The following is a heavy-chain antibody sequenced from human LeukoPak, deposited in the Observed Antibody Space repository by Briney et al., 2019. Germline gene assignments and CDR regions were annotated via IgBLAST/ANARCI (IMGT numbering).Heavy chain of an antibody. V-gene: IGHV3-49*04. CDR3: TTGYYDSSGYDY. CDR2: IRSKAYGGTT. Sequence: GRSLRLSCTAPGFTFGNYAMSWVRQAPGKGLEWVGFIRSKAYGGTTEYAASVKGRFTISRDDSKSIAYLQMNSLKTEDTAVYYCTTGYYDSSGYDYWGQGTLVTVSS. D-gene: IGHD3-22*01. CDR1: GFTFGNYA. J-gene: IGHJ4*02.